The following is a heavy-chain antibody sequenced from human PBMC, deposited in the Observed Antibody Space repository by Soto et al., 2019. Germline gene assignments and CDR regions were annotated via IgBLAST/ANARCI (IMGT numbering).Heavy chain of an antibody. CDR1: GGSISSYY. Sequence: QVQLQESGPGLVKPSETLSLTCTVSGGSISSYYWSWIRQPPGKGLEWIGYIYYSGSTNYNPSLKSRVTISVDTSKNQFSLKLSSVTAADTAVYYCARGGRLIFDYWGQGTLVTVSS. CDR2: IYYSGST. J-gene: IGHJ4*02. D-gene: IGHD3-16*01. V-gene: IGHV4-59*01. CDR3: ARGGRLIFDY.